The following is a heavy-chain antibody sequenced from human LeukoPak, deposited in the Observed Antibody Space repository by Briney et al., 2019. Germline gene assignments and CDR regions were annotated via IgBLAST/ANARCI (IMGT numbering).Heavy chain of an antibody. Sequence: GRSLRLSCAASGFTFDDYAMHWVRQAPGKGLEWVSGISWNSGSIGYADSVKGRFTISRDNSKNTLYLQMNSLRAEDTAVYYCAKDLWASYYDSSGTFDYWGQGTLVTVSS. CDR2: ISWNSGSI. CDR1: GFTFDDYA. V-gene: IGHV3-9*01. J-gene: IGHJ4*02. D-gene: IGHD3-22*01. CDR3: AKDLWASYYDSSGTFDY.